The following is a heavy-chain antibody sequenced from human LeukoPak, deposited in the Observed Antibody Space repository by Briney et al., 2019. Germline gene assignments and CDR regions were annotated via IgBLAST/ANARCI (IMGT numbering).Heavy chain of an antibody. CDR2: INYSRST. J-gene: IGHJ4*02. CDR3: AREYSSFEY. CDR1: GGSISTYY. D-gene: IGHD6-13*01. Sequence: PSETLSLTCTVSGGSISTYYWSWIRQAPGKGLEWIGYINYSRSTDYNPSLKSRVTISVDTSKNQLSLKMRSVTAADTAVYYCAREYSSFEYWGQGTLVAVSS. V-gene: IGHV4-59*01.